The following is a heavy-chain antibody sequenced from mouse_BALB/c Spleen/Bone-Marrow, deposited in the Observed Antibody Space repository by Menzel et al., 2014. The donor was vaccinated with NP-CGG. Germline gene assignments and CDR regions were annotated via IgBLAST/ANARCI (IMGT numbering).Heavy chain of an antibody. CDR3: ARSTWSYYDGMDY. CDR1: GFTFSNFG. CDR2: ISGVSSTI. Sequence: DVQLVESGGGLVQPGGSRKLSCAASGFTFSNFGIHWVRQAPEKGLEWVAYISGVSSTICYADTVKGRFTISRDNPKNTLFLQMTSLRSEDTAMYYCARSTWSYYDGMDYWGQGTSVTVSS. J-gene: IGHJ4*01. V-gene: IGHV5-17*02. D-gene: IGHD1-1*01.